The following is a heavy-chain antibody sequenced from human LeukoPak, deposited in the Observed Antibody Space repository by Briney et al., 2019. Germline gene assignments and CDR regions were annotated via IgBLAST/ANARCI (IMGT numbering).Heavy chain of an antibody. D-gene: IGHD3-22*01. CDR3: ARDLTSAGYYWD. CDR2: MYNGGRT. J-gene: IGHJ4*02. Sequence: SHSLSPTCTLSGGSIGSGGYFSTWIRQHPWKGLEWIVYMYNGGRTYYNPSLKNRITISLDASKNQFCLNVDSVAAAETAIYYCARDLTSAGYYWDWGQGTLVTVSS. V-gene: IGHV4-31*03. CDR1: GGSIGSGGYF.